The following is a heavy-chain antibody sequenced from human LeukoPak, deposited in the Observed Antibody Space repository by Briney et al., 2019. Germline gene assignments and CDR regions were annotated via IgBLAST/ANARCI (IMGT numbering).Heavy chain of an antibody. CDR3: ARARPYYYDSSVYYILGAFAI. D-gene: IGHD3-22*01. CDR1: GFTFSSYA. V-gene: IGHV3-30-3*01. CDR2: ISYDGSNK. Sequence: GRSLRLSCAASGFTFSSYAMHWVRQAPGKGLEWVAVISYDGSNKYYADSVKGRFTISRDNSKNTLYLQMNSLGAEDTAVYYCARARPYYYDSSVYYILGAFAIWGRGTMVTVSS. J-gene: IGHJ3*02.